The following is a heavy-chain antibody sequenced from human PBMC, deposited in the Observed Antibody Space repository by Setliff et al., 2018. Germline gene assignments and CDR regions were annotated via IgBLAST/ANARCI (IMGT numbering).Heavy chain of an antibody. J-gene: IGHJ6*02. CDR2: MNPNSGNT. CDR3: ARREYDILTGYYGPRYYYYGMDV. V-gene: IGHV1-8*02. D-gene: IGHD3-9*01. CDR1: GYTFTSYD. Sequence: AASVKVSCKASGYTFTSYDINWVRQATGQGLEWMGWMNPNSGNTGYAQKFQGRVTMTRNTSISTAYMERSSLRSEDTAVYYCARREYDILTGYYGPRYYYYGMDVWGQGTTVTVSS.